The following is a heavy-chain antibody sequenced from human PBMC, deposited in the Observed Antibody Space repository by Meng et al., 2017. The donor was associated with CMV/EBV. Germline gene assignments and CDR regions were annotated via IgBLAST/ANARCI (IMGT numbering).Heavy chain of an antibody. Sequence: AGFTFSSYAMHWVSQAPGKGLEWVAVISYDGSNKYYADAVKGRFTITRDNSKNTLYLQMNSLRAEDTAVYYCARDWFFGGAGWFDPWGQGTLVTVSS. V-gene: IGHV3-30-3*01. J-gene: IGHJ5*02. CDR3: ARDWFFGGAGWFDP. CDR2: ISYDGSNK. CDR1: GFTFSSYA. D-gene: IGHD3-3*01.